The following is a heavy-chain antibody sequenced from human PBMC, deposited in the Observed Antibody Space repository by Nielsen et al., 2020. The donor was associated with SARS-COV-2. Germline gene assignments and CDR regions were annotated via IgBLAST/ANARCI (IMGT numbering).Heavy chain of an antibody. CDR2: ISSSGNYI. Sequence: GGSLRLSCAASGFTFSSFSMNWVRQAPGKGLEWVSTISSSGNYIDYADSVKGRFTVSRDNAKNSLYLQMNSLRPKDTAVYFCTRSGGLNDYWGQGTLVTVSS. CDR1: GFTFSSFS. J-gene: IGHJ4*02. CDR3: TRSGGLNDY. D-gene: IGHD6-25*01. V-gene: IGHV3-21*01.